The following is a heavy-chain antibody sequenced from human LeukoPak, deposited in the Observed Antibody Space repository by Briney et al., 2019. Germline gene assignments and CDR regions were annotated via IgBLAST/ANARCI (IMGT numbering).Heavy chain of an antibody. D-gene: IGHD3-10*01. CDR1: GYTFTSYG. CDR3: ARDNSYYYGSGSPHWFVY. CDR2: ISAYNGNT. V-gene: IGHV1-18*01. J-gene: IGHJ4*02. Sequence: ASVKVSCKASGYTFTSYGISWVRQAPGQGLEWMGCISAYNGNTNYAQKLQGRVTMTTDTSTSTAYMELRSLRSDDTAVYYCARDNSYYYGSGSPHWFVYWGQGALVTASS.